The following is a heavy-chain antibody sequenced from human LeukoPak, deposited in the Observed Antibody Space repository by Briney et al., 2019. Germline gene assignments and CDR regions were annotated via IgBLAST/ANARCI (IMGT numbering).Heavy chain of an antibody. CDR2: IIPILGIA. Sequence: GAAVTVSCKASGGTFTSYTISWVRQAPGQGREWMGSIIPILGIANYAQEFQGRATIVADKSTSTAYMELSSLRADDTAMYYCASYSSTWARYFFSFWGQGTLVPVPS. J-gene: IGHJ4*02. CDR1: GGTFTSYT. D-gene: IGHD6-13*01. V-gene: IGHV1-69*02. CDR3: ASYSSTWARYFFSF.